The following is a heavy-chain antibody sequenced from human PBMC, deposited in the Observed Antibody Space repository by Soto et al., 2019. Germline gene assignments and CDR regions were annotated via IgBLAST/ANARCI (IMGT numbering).Heavy chain of an antibody. CDR2: IKSKTDGGTT. D-gene: IGHD3-10*01. CDR3: TTDYWHYGSGNGMDV. Sequence: GGSLRLSCAASGFTFSNAWMSWVRQAPGKGLEWVGRIKSKTDGGTTDYAAPVKGRFTISRDDSKNTLYLQMNSLKTEDTAVYYCTTDYWHYGSGNGMDVWGKGTTVTVSS. V-gene: IGHV3-15*01. CDR1: GFTFSNAW. J-gene: IGHJ6*04.